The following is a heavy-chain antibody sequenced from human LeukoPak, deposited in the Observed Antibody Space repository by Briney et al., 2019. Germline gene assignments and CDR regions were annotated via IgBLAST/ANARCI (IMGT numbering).Heavy chain of an antibody. V-gene: IGHV1-2*02. D-gene: IGHD3-3*01. Sequence: ASVTVSCTASGYTFTGYYMHWVRQAPGQGLEWMGWTNPNSGGTNYAQKFQGRVTMTRDTSISTAYMELSRLRSDDTAVYYCARDSKRIFGVVAKSYGMDVWGQGTTVTVSS. CDR1: GYTFTGYY. J-gene: IGHJ6*02. CDR3: ARDSKRIFGVVAKSYGMDV. CDR2: TNPNSGGT.